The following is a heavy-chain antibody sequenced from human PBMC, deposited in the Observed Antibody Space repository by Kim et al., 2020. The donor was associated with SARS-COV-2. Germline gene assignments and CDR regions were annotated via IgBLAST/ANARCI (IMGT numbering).Heavy chain of an antibody. V-gene: IGHV2-70*01. CDR3: ARMVSYYYGSGSYSPFYWYFDL. D-gene: IGHD3-10*01. J-gene: IGHJ2*01. CDR1: GFSLSTSGMC. CDR2: IDWDDDK. Sequence: SGPTLVNPTQTLTLTCTFSGFSLSTSGMCVSWIRQPPGKALEWLALIDWDDDKYYSTSLKTRLTISKDTSKNQVVLTMTNMDPVDTATYYCARMVSYYYGSGSYSPFYWYFDLWGRGTLVTVSS.